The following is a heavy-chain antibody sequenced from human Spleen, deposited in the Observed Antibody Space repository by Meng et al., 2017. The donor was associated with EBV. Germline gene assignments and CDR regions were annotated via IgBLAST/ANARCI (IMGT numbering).Heavy chain of an antibody. D-gene: IGHD4-23*01. CDR1: GYTFTNYG. CDR2: ISAYNGNT. CDR3: ARTPGFGGHSDY. V-gene: IGHV1-18*01. J-gene: IGHJ4*02. Sequence: QSQRGQSGAEVKKPGASVKGSCKASGYTFTNYGFSWVRQAPGQGLEWLAWISAYNGNTNHARELQSRVTVTTHTSTSTAYMELRSLRSDDTAVYYCARTPGFGGHSDYWGQGTLVTVSS.